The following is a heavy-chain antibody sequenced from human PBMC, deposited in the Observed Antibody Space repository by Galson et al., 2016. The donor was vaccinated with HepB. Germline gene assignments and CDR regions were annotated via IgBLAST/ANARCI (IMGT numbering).Heavy chain of an antibody. D-gene: IGHD3-9*01. J-gene: IGHJ6*02. Sequence: CAISGDSVSSNSAAWNWIRQSPSRGLEWLGRTYYMSKWYNDYAVSVKSRITINPDTSKNQFSLQLNSVTPEDTAVYYCGRGSGDFDWDYNYGMDVWGQGTTVTVSS. V-gene: IGHV6-1*01. CDR3: GRGSGDFDWDYNYGMDV. CDR2: TYYMSKWYN. CDR1: GDSVSSNSAA.